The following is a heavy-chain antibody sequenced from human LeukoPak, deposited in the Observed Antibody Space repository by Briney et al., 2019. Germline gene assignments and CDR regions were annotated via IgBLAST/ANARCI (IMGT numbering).Heavy chain of an antibody. J-gene: IGHJ4*02. V-gene: IGHV4-34*01. D-gene: IGHD4-11*01. CDR3: AATAVTHWGIDSDY. CDR2: INHSGST. CDR1: GGSFSGYY. Sequence: PSETLSLTCAVYGGSFSGYYWSWIRQPPGKGLEWIGEINHSGSTNYNPSLKRRVTISVDTSKNQYSLKLSSVTAADTAVYYCAATAVTHWGIDSDYWGQGTLVTVSS.